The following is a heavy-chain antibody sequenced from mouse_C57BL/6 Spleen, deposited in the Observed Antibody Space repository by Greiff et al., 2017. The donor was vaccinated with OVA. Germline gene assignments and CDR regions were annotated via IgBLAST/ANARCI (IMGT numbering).Heavy chain of an antibody. CDR3: ARDEDYSNYGFDY. Sequence: EVQVVESGPELVKPGASVKISCKASGYSFTGYYMNWVKQSPEKSPEWIGEINPSTGGTTYNQKFKAKATLTVDKSSSTAYMQLKSLTSEDSAVYYCARDEDYSNYGFDYWGQGTTLTVSS. D-gene: IGHD2-5*01. CDR1: GYSFTGYY. CDR2: INPSTGGT. V-gene: IGHV1-42*01. J-gene: IGHJ2*01.